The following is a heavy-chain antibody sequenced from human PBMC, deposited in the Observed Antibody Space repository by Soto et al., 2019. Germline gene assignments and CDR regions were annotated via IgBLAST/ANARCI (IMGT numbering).Heavy chain of an antibody. V-gene: IGHV3-23*01. D-gene: IGHD3-22*01. CDR3: AKGPDGSGYYHNWFDS. J-gene: IGHJ5*01. CDR2: ISRTGDSA. Sequence: EVHLLESGGALVQPGGSLTLSCAASGFSFSDYAMSWVHQAPGKGLEWVSSISRTGDSAYYADSVKGRFAISRDRSKNRLSLQMNSLRVEDTAVYYCAKGPDGSGYYHNWFDSWGQGTLITVSS. CDR1: GFSFSDYA.